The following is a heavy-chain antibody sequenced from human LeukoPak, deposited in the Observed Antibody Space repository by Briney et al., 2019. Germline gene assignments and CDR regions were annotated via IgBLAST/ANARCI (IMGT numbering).Heavy chain of an antibody. J-gene: IGHJ4*02. Sequence: SETLSLTCTVSGGAISSYYGSWIREPAGKGLEWIGRIYTSGSTNYNPSLKSRVTMSVDTSKNQFSLKLSSVTAADTAVYYCARGKALYYFDYWGQGTLVTVSS. CDR2: IYTSGST. CDR3: ARGKALYYFDY. V-gene: IGHV4-4*07. CDR1: GGAISSYY.